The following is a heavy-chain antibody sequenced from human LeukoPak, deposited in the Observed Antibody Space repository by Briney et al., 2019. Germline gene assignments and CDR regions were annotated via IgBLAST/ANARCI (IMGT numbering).Heavy chain of an antibody. J-gene: IGHJ5*02. Sequence: SETLSLTCTVSGGSISSGGYYWSWIRQPPGKGLKWIGYIYHSGSTYYNPSLKSRVTISVDRSKNQFSLKLSSVTAADTAVYYCARDAPIRSWGQGTLVTVSS. V-gene: IGHV4-30-2*01. CDR1: GGSISSGGYY. CDR3: ARDAPIRS. D-gene: IGHD2-2*02. CDR2: IYHSGST.